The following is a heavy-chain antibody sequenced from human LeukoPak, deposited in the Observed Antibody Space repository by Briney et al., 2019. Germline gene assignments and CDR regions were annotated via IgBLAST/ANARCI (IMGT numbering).Heavy chain of an antibody. D-gene: IGHD1-26*01. CDR1: GYTFTGYY. V-gene: IGHV1-2*02. J-gene: IGHJ4*02. CDR3: ARGSAVGATESLGFDY. Sequence: ASMRVSCKASGYTFTGYYIHWVRQAPGQGLEWMGWINPNSGDTHYAQKFQGRVTMTRDTSISTAYMELSRLRSDDTAMYYCARGSAVGATESLGFDYWGQGNPVTVS. CDR2: INPNSGDT.